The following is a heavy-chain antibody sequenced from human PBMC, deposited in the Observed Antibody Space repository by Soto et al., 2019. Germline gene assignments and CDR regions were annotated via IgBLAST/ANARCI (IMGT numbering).Heavy chain of an antibody. V-gene: IGHV3-33*01. D-gene: IGHD3-22*01. J-gene: IGHJ5*02. CDR2: IWYDGSNK. CDR3: ARDPELNYYYDSTGKGDWFDP. Sequence: LRLSCAASGFTFSSYGMHWVRQAPGKGLEWVAVIWYDGSNKYYADSVKGRFTISRDNSKSTLYLQMNSLRAEDTAVYYCARDPELNYYYDSTGKGDWFDPWGQGTLVTVSS. CDR1: GFTFSSYG.